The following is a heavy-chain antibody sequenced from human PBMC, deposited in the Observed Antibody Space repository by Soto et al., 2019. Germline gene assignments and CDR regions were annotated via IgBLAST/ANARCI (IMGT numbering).Heavy chain of an antibody. J-gene: IGHJ6*02. D-gene: IGHD3-3*01. CDR3: ASSLYYDFWSGYPGGMEV. CDR2: TRNKANSYTT. V-gene: IGHV3-72*01. CDR1: GFTFSDHY. Sequence: PGGSLRLSCAASGFTFSDHYMDWVRQAPGKGLEWVGRTRNKANSYTTEYAASVKGRFTISRDDSKNSLYLQMNSLKTEDTAVYYCASSLYYDFWSGYPGGMEVWGQGTTVT.